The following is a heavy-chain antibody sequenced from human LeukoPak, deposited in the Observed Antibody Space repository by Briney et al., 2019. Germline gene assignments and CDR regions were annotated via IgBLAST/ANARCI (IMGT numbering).Heavy chain of an antibody. Sequence: GGSLSLSCAASGFTFSSYGMHWVRQAPGKGLAWVAVISYDGSNKYYADSVKGQFTISRDNSKNTLYLQMNSLRAEDTAVYYCAKEISHTLTAMATDMIDYWCQGTLVTVSS. D-gene: IGHD5-18*01. CDR3: AKEISHTLTAMATDMIDY. CDR2: ISYDGSNK. J-gene: IGHJ4*02. V-gene: IGHV3-30*18. CDR1: GFTFSSYG.